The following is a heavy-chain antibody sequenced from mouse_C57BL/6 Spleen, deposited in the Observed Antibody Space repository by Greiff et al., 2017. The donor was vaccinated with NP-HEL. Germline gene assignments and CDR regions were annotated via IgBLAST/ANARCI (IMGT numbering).Heavy chain of an antibody. Sequence: EVKLVESGEGLVKPGGSLKLSCAASGFTFSSYAMSWVRQTPAKRLEWVAYISSGGDYIYYADTVKGRFTISRDNARNTLYLQMSSLKSEDTAMYYCTRDRGSSFDYWGQGTTLTVSS. D-gene: IGHD1-1*01. CDR2: ISSGGDYI. CDR1: GFTFSSYA. V-gene: IGHV5-9-1*02. J-gene: IGHJ2*01. CDR3: TRDRGSSFDY.